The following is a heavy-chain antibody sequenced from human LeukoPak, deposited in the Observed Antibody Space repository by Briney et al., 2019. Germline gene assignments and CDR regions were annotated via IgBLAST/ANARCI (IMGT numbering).Heavy chain of an antibody. V-gene: IGHV1-2*02. CDR3: ARRIRYGDYSFDY. CDR2: INPNSGGT. J-gene: IGHJ4*02. D-gene: IGHD4-17*01. Sequence: ASVKVSCKASGYTFTGYYMHWVRQAPGQGLEWMGWINPNSGGTNYAQKFQGRVTMTRNTSISTAYMELSSLRSEDTAVYYCARRIRYGDYSFDYWGQGTLVTVSS. CDR1: GYTFTGYY.